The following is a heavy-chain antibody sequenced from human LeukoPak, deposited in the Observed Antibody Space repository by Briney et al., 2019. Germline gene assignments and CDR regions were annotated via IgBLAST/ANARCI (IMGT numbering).Heavy chain of an antibody. CDR2: IYYTGST. V-gene: IGHV4-39*07. Sequence: LETLSLTCTVSGASISSSTDYWGWIRQPPGKGLEYIGTIYYTGSTYYTPSLKRRVTISVDTSKNQFSLKLSSVTAADTAVYYCARGDSNDAFDIWGQGTMVTVSS. J-gene: IGHJ3*02. CDR1: GASISSSTDY. D-gene: IGHD6-13*01. CDR3: ARGDSNDAFDI.